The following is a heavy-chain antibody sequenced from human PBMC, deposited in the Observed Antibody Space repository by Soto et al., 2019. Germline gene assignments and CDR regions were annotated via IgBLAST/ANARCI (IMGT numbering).Heavy chain of an antibody. CDR1: GGSISSGGYY. CDR2: IYYSGST. Sequence: SETLSLTCTVSGGSISSGGYYWSWIRQHPGKGLEWIGYIYYSGSTYYNPSLKSRVTISVDTSKNQFSLKLSFVTAADTAVYYCARTYYYDSSGYWRPSRGFRGGCNFDYWGQGTLVTVSS. CDR3: ARTYYYDSSGYWRPSRGFRGGCNFDY. J-gene: IGHJ4*02. D-gene: IGHD3-22*01. V-gene: IGHV4-31*03.